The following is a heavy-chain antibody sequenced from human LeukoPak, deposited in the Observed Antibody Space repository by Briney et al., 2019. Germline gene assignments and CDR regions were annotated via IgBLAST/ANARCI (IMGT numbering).Heavy chain of an antibody. CDR1: GFSFSSYW. J-gene: IGHJ4*02. Sequence: PGGSLRLSCAASGFSFSSYWMSWVRQAPGKGLEWVANIKQDGSEKYYVDSVKGRFTISRDNAKNSLYLQMNSLRAEDTAVYYCARVRCSGGSSYFAYFAYWGQGTLVTVSS. D-gene: IGHD2-15*01. V-gene: IGHV3-7*03. CDR2: IKQDGSEK. CDR3: ARVRCSGGSSYFAYFAY.